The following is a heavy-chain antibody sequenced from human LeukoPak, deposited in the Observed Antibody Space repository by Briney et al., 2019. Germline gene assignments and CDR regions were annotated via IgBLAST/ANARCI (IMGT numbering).Heavy chain of an antibody. D-gene: IGHD4-23*01. CDR3: ARDNIGSRGGNPADAFDI. Sequence: GASVKVSCKASGYTFTSYAMNWVRQAPGQGLEWMGWINPNSGGTNYAQKFQGRVTMTRDTSISTAYMELSRLRSEDTAVYYCARDNIGSRGGNPADAFDIWGQGTMVTVSS. V-gene: IGHV1-2*02. J-gene: IGHJ3*02. CDR2: INPNSGGT. CDR1: GYTFTSYA.